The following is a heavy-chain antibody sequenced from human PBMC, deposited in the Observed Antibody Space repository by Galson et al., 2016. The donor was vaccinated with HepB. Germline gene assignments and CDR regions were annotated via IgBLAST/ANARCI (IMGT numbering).Heavy chain of an antibody. Sequence: SLRLSCAASGFTFSSYWMDWVRQAPGKGLVWVSRIKGDGSSTSYADSVKGRFTISRDKANTLYLQMNSLRAEGTAVDYWARDLTGDGYTDAFDIWGQGTMVTVSS. CDR2: IKGDGSST. V-gene: IGHV3-74*01. CDR3: ARDLTGDGYTDAFDI. CDR1: GFTFSSYW. D-gene: IGHD5-24*01. J-gene: IGHJ3*02.